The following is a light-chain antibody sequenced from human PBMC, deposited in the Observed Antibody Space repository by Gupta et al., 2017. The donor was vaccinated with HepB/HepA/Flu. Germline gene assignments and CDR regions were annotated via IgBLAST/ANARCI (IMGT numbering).Light chain of an antibody. CDR1: SSNIGKNY. J-gene: IGLJ3*02. Sequence: QSVLTQPPSMSAAPGQKVTISCSGSSSNIGKNYVSWFQQLPRTDPKLLIYENNKRPSGIPDRFSGSKSGTSATLDITGLQTGDEADYYCGTWHSSTRTWMFGGGTKVTVL. V-gene: IGLV1-51*02. CDR2: ENN. CDR3: GTWHSSTRTWM.